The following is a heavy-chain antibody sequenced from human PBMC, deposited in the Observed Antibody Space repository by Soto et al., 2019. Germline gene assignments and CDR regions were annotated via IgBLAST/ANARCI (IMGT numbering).Heavy chain of an antibody. CDR1: GFTVSSNY. CDR2: IYSGGST. J-gene: IGHJ6*03. D-gene: IGHD3-3*01. Sequence: HPGGSLRLSCAASGFTVSSNYMSWVRQAPGKGLEWVSVIYSGGSTYYADSVKGRFTISRDNSKNTLYLQMNSLRAEDTAVYYCARDYAFSYYMEVWGKGTTVTVSS. CDR3: ARDYAFSYYMEV. V-gene: IGHV3-66*01.